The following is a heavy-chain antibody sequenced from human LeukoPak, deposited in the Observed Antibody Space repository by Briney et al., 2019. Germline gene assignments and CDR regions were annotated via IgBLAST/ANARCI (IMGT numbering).Heavy chain of an antibody. J-gene: IGHJ4*02. CDR3: ARVSSGITHND. Sequence: GGSLRLSCAASGFTFSSYSMNWVRQAPGKGLEWVSSISSSSSYIYYADSAKGRFTISRDNAKNSLYLQMNSLRAEDTAVYYCARVSSGITHNDWGQGTLVTVSS. CDR2: ISSSSSYI. CDR1: GFTFSSYS. D-gene: IGHD3-10*01. V-gene: IGHV3-21*01.